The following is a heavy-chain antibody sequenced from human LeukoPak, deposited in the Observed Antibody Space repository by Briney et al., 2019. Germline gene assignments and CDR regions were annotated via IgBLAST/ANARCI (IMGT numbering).Heavy chain of an antibody. CDR2: IYHSEST. V-gene: IGHV4-4*02. J-gene: IGHJ4*02. Sequence: SGTLSLTCAVSGGSISSSDWWSWVRQPPGKGLEWIGEIYHSESTNYNPSLKSRVTISVDKSKNQFSLKLSSVTAADTAVYYCAREGPRYCSSTSCCAGLGYWGQGTLVTVSS. CDR1: GGSISSSDW. D-gene: IGHD2-2*01. CDR3: AREGPRYCSSTSCCAGLGY.